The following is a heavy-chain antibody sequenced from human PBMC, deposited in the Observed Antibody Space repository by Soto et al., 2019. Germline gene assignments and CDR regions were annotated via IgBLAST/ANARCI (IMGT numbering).Heavy chain of an antibody. CDR3: ARGSIAAPAYYYYYGMDV. V-gene: IGHV1-69*13. Sequence: SVKVSCKASGGTFSSYAISWVRQAPGQGLEWMGRIIPIFGTANYAQKFQGRVTITADESTSTAYMELSSLRSEDTAVYYCARGSIAAPAYYYYYGMDVWGQGTTVTVSS. CDR1: GGTFSSYA. D-gene: IGHD6-6*01. J-gene: IGHJ6*02. CDR2: IIPIFGTA.